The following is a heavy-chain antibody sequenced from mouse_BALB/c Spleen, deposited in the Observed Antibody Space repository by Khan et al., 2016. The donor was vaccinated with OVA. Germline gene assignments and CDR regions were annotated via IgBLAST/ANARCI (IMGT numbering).Heavy chain of an antibody. CDR1: GYTFTAYD. V-gene: IGHV1S33*01. Sequence: LVESGPELVKPGASVKISCKASGYTFTAYDINWVKQRPGQGLEWIGRIYPGDGSTQYNEDFKGKATLTADRSSNTAYMQLSSRTSENSAVYVDEREGLRGVAMDYWGQGTSVSVSS. CDR3: EREGLRGVAMDY. CDR2: IYPGDGST. J-gene: IGHJ4*01. D-gene: IGHD2-4*01.